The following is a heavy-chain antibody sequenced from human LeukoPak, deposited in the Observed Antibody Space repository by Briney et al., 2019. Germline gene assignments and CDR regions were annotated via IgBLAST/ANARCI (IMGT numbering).Heavy chain of an antibody. D-gene: IGHD1-1*01. Sequence: ASVTVSCTASGYTFTVYYMHWVRQAPGQGLEWMGWINPNSGGANYAQKFQGWVTMTRDTSISTAYMELSRLRSDDTAVYYCARGGRVQLRYYYYYGMDVWGQGTTVTVSS. CDR1: GYTFTVYY. J-gene: IGHJ6*02. V-gene: IGHV1-2*04. CDR2: INPNSGGA. CDR3: ARGGRVQLRYYYYYGMDV.